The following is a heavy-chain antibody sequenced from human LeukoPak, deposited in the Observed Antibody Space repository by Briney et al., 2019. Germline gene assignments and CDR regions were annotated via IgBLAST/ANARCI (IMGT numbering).Heavy chain of an antibody. CDR3: ARDSGGEMATIYDY. Sequence: ASVKVSCKASGYTFTGHYMHWIRQAPGQGLEWMGWINPYTGGTNYAQKFQGRVTMTRDTSISTAYMELSRVTSDDTAVYYCARDSGGEMATIYDYWGQGTLVTVSS. J-gene: IGHJ4*02. V-gene: IGHV1-2*02. D-gene: IGHD5-24*01. CDR2: INPYTGGT. CDR1: GYTFTGHY.